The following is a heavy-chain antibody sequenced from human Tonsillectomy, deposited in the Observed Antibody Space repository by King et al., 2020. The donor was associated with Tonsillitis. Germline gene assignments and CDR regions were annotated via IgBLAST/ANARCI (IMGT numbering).Heavy chain of an antibody. CDR2: IWYEGSNS. D-gene: IGHD3-10*01. V-gene: IGHV3-33*01. CDR3: AREFYYGSGHLGAFDV. CDR1: GFTISNYG. Sequence: VQLVESGGGVVQPGRSLRLSCAASGFTISNYGIHWVRQAPGKGLEGVAVIWYEGSNSFYADSVKGRFTVSRDNSKNTLYLQMHSLRAEDTAVYYCAREFYYGSGHLGAFDVWGQGTMVTVSS. J-gene: IGHJ3*01.